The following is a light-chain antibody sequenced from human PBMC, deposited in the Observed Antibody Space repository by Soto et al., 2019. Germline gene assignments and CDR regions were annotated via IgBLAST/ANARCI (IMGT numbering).Light chain of an antibody. V-gene: IGLV2-11*01. CDR3: CSYARSTFYA. CDR1: SSDVGGYNY. J-gene: IGLJ1*01. Sequence: QSVLTQPRSVSGSPGQSVTISCTGASSDVGGYNYVSWYQQHPGKAPKLMIYDVNKRPSGVPDRFSGSKSGNTASLTISGLQAEDEAVYYCCSYARSTFYAFATGTKVTGL. CDR2: DVN.